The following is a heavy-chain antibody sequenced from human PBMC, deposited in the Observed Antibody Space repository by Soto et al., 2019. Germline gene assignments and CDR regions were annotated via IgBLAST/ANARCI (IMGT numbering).Heavy chain of an antibody. CDR1: GFTFSSYS. CDR2: ISSSSSYI. V-gene: IGHV3-21*01. Sequence: EVQLVESGRGLVKPGGSLRLSCAASGFTFSSYSMNWVRQAPGKGLEWVSSISSSSSYIYYADSVKGRFTISRDNAKNSLYLQMNSLRAEDTAVYYCARDSPAMYYFDYWGQGTLVTVSS. CDR3: ARDSPAMYYFDY. J-gene: IGHJ4*02.